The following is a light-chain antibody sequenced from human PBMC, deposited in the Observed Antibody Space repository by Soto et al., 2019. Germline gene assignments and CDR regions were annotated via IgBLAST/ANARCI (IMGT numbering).Light chain of an antibody. Sequence: DIVMTQSPDSLAVSLGERATINCKSSQSVLFSSNNKNYLAWYQQKPGKPPKLLIYWASTRESGVPHRFSGSGSVTDFTLTISSLQAGYAEVYFCQQYYITPLTFGGGTRLEI. CDR1: QSVLFSSNNKNY. CDR3: QQYYITPLT. CDR2: WAS. J-gene: IGKJ4*01. V-gene: IGKV4-1*01.